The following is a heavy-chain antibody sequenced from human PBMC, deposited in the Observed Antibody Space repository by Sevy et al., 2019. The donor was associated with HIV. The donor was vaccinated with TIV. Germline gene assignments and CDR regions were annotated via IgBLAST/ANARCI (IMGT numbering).Heavy chain of an antibody. D-gene: IGHD1-20*01. Sequence: SGPTLVKPTQTLTLTCTFSGFSLSTRGVGVGWIRQPPGKALEWLALSYWDDDKRYTPSLKSRLTITKDTSKNQVVLTMTHIAPVDTASYYCAHMTLTVFYFDYWGQGTLVTVSS. V-gene: IGHV2-5*02. CDR2: SYWDDDK. J-gene: IGHJ4*02. CDR3: AHMTLTVFYFDY. CDR1: GFSLSTRGVG.